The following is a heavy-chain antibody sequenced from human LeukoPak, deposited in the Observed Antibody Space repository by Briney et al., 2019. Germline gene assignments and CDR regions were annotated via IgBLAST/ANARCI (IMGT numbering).Heavy chain of an antibody. J-gene: IGHJ4*02. CDR2: IYYSGST. V-gene: IGHV4-59*12. CDR3: ARGVRIAVAAPHLNY. CDR1: GGSISSYY. D-gene: IGHD6-19*01. Sequence: KPSETLSLTCTVSGGSISSYYWSWIRQPPGKGLEWIGYIYYSGSTNYNPSLKSRVTISVDTSKNQFSLNLSSVTAADTAVYFCARGVRIAVAAPHLNYWGQGTLVTVSS.